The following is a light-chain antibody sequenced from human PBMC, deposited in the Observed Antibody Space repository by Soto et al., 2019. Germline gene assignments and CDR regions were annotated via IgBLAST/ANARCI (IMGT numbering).Light chain of an antibody. CDR1: QRISNY. CDR2: AAS. Sequence: DIQMTQSPSSLSASVGDRVTITCRASQRISNYLNWYQQKPGKAPNLLIYAASSSQSEVPSRFSGSGSGTDFTLTISSLQPEDIATYYCQHSYITPFTFGPGTKVEIK. J-gene: IGKJ3*01. CDR3: QHSYITPFT. V-gene: IGKV1-39*01.